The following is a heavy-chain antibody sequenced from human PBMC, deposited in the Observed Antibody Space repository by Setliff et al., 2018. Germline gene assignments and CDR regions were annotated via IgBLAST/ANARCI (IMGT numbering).Heavy chain of an antibody. D-gene: IGHD2-15*01. Sequence: SETLSLTCTVPGDSISCISYYWGWIRQPPGKGLEWIGTIYDSGKTYYNPSLKSRVTISVDTSKNQFSLKLSSVTAADTAVYYGLGYCSGGSCYLDAFDIWGQGTMVTVSS. CDR2: IYDSGKT. CDR3: LGYCSGGSCYLDAFDI. CDR1: GDSISCISYY. V-gene: IGHV4-39*01. J-gene: IGHJ3*02.